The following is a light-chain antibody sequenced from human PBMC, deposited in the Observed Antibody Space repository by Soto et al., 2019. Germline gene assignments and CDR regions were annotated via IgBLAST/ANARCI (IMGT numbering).Light chain of an antibody. CDR3: LQDYDYPFT. CDR1: QAIRND. Sequence: IQMTQSPSTLSASVGDRVTITCRASQAIRNDVGWYQQKPGKAPKLVIYAASNLQSGVPSRFSGSGSGTDFTLTISSLQPEDFATYYCLQDYDYPFTFGPGTKVDIK. CDR2: AAS. V-gene: IGKV1-6*01. J-gene: IGKJ3*01.